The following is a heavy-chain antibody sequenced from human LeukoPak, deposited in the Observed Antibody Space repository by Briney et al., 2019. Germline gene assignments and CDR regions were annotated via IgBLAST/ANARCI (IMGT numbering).Heavy chain of an antibody. J-gene: IGHJ6*03. CDR1: GGSISSYY. CDR2: IYYSGST. Sequence: SETLSLTCTVSGGSISSYYWSWIRQPPGKGLEWIGYIYYSGSTNYNPSLKSRVTISVDTSKNQFSLKLSSVTAADTAVYYCASFYCSGGSCYQYFSYYYMDIWGKGTTVTISS. CDR3: ASFYCSGGSCYQYFSYYYMDI. V-gene: IGHV4-59*08. D-gene: IGHD2-15*01.